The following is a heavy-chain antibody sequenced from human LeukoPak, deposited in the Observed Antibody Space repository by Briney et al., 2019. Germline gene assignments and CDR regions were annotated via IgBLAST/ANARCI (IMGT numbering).Heavy chain of an antibody. V-gene: IGHV1-18*01. CDR3: ARARQATIFGVVIPYYFDY. D-gene: IGHD3-3*01. Sequence: ASVKVSCKASGYTFTSYGISWVRQAPGQGLEWMGWMNPNSGNTNYAQKLQGRVTMTTDTSTSTAYMELRSLRSDDTAVYYCARARQATIFGVVIPYYFDYWGQGTLVTVSS. CDR2: MNPNSGNT. J-gene: IGHJ4*02. CDR1: GYTFTSYG.